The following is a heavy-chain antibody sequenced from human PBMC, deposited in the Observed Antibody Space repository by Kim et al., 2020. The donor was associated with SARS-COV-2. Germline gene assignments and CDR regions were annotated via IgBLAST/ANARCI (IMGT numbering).Heavy chain of an antibody. CDR2: VSSDGSSK. CDR3: ARDRRMVRGFIVAFNI. V-gene: IGHV3-33*01. CDR1: GFTVSDYG. D-gene: IGHD3-10*01. Sequence: GGSLILSCAASGFTVSDYGMHWVRQAPGKGLEWVAVVSSDGSSKYYADSVKGRFTISKDNPKNNVFLQLSSLRAEDTALYYCARDRRMVRGFIVAFNIWG. J-gene: IGHJ3*02.